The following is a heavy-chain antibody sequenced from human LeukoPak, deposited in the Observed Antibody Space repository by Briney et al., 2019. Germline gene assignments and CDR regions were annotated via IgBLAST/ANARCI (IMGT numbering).Heavy chain of an antibody. J-gene: IGHJ4*02. CDR2: IKSNSGDT. Sequence: RASVKVSCKASGYTLTGYHMHWVRQAPGQGLEWVGWIKSNSGDTNYAQKFQGRVTMARDTSITTAYMELNRLRSDDTAVYYCARGIIGGHYFDYWGQGTLVTVSS. V-gene: IGHV1-2*02. D-gene: IGHD3-10*01. CDR3: ARGIIGGHYFDY. CDR1: GYTLTGYH.